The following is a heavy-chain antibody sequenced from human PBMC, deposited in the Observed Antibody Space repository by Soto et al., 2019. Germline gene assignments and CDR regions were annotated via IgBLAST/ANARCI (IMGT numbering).Heavy chain of an antibody. V-gene: IGHV3-9*01. Sequence: EVQLVESGGGLVQPGRSLRLSCAASGFTFDDYAMHWVRQAPGKGLEWVSGISWNSGSIGYADSVKSRFTISRDNAKNSLYLQMNRLRAEDTALYYCSKALSSGSTEFDYWGQGTLVTVSS. D-gene: IGHD6-19*01. CDR1: GFTFDDYA. CDR3: SKALSSGSTEFDY. J-gene: IGHJ4*02. CDR2: ISWNSGSI.